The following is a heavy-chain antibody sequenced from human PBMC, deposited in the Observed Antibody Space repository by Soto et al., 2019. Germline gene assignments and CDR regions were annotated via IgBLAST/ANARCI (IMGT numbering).Heavy chain of an antibody. CDR1: GYSISSGSY. J-gene: IGHJ4*02. CDR2: IYHSGST. V-gene: IGHV4-38-2*01. D-gene: IGHD5-12*01. CDR3: ARSGYGGHGYFDY. Sequence: SETLSLTCAVSGYSISSGSYWAWIRQPPGEGLEWVGSIYHSGSTSHKSSLKSRVTISVDTSKNQFSLRLRSVTAADTAVYYCARSGYGGHGYFDYWGQGTLVTVSS.